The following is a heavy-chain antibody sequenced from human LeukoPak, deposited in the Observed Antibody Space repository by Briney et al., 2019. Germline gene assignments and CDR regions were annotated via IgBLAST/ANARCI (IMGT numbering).Heavy chain of an antibody. J-gene: IGHJ3*02. CDR3: AKDSSSGDAFDI. V-gene: IGHV3-7*03. CDR2: IKQDGSVK. CDR1: GFIFSHYW. Sequence: GGSLRLSCGASGFIFSHYWMSWVRQAPGKGLEWVANIKQDGSVKYYVDSLKGRFTISRDNARNSVYLQMNSLRAEDTALYYCAKDSSSGDAFDIWGQGTMVTVSS. D-gene: IGHD3-22*01.